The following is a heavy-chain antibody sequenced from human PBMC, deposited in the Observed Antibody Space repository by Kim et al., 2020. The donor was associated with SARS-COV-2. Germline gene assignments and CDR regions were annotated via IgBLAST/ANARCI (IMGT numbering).Heavy chain of an antibody. Sequence: ASVKVSCKASGYTFTSYAMHWVRQAPGQRLEWMGWINAGNGNTKYSQKFQGRVTITRDTSASTAYMELSSLRSEDTAVYYCARREAVRGVISLYYYYGMDVWGQGTTVTVSS. CDR3: ARREAVRGVISLYYYYGMDV. J-gene: IGHJ6*02. CDR2: INAGNGNT. V-gene: IGHV1-3*01. CDR1: GYTFTSYA. D-gene: IGHD3-10*01.